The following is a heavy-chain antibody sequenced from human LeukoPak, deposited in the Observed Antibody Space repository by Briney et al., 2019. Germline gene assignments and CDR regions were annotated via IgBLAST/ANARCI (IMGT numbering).Heavy chain of an antibody. D-gene: IGHD3-10*01. V-gene: IGHV4-59*01. CDR3: ARSAYGPETVDY. J-gene: IGHJ4*02. CDR1: GGSINNYY. CDR2: IYHSGST. Sequence: PSETLSLTCTVSGGSINNYYWSWIRQSPGKGLEWIGYIYHSGSTNYNPSLKSRVTISVDTSKNQFSLKLSSVTAADTAVYFCARSAYGPETVDYWGQGTPVTVSS.